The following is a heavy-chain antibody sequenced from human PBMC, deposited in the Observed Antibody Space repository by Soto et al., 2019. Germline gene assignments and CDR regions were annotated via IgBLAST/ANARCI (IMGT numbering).Heavy chain of an antibody. Sequence: SETLSLTCTVSGGSISSSSYYWGWIRQPPGKGLEWIGSIYYSGSTYYNPSLKSRVTISVDTSKNQFSLKLSSVTAADTAVYYCASLYYYGSGSVDYWGQGTLVTVSS. J-gene: IGHJ4*02. V-gene: IGHV4-39*01. D-gene: IGHD3-10*01. CDR2: IYYSGST. CDR3: ASLYYYGSGSVDY. CDR1: GGSISSSSYY.